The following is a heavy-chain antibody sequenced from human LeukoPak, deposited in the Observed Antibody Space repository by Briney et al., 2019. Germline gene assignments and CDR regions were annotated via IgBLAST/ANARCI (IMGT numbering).Heavy chain of an antibody. D-gene: IGHD1-26*01. V-gene: IGHV4-59*01. J-gene: IGHJ4*02. CDR1: GGSISSYY. CDR2: IYYSGST. Sequence: SETLSFTCTVSGGSISSYYWSWIRQPPGKGLEWIGYIYYSGSTNYNPSPKSRVTISVDTSKNQFSLKLSSVTAADTAVYYCARVKLVGASLYFDYWGQGTLVTVSS. CDR3: ARVKLVGASLYFDY.